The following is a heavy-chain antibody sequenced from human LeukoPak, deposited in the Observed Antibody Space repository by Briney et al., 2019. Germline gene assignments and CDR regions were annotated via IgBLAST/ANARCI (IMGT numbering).Heavy chain of an antibody. CDR2: IYYSGST. CDR1: GGSISSYY. CDR3: ARESTDYYDSSGYSVVDY. J-gene: IGHJ4*02. D-gene: IGHD3-22*01. Sequence: PSETLSLTRTVSGGSISSYYWSWIRQPPGKGLEWIGYIYYSGSTNYNPSLKSRVTISVDTSKNQFSLKPSSVTAADTAVYYCARESTDYYDSSGYSVVDYWGQGTLVTVSS. V-gene: IGHV4-59*01.